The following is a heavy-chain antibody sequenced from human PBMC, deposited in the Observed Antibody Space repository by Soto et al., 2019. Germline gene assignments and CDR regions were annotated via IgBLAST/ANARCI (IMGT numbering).Heavy chain of an antibody. V-gene: IGHV3-7*04. D-gene: IGHD3-10*01. Sequence: GGSLRLSCTASGFSFSSYWMSWVRQAPGKGLEWVANIKQDGSEKYYVDSVKGRFTISRDNAKNSLYLRMNSLRAEDTAVYYFARGAGSYFRRVVGAFDIWGQGTMVTVSS. CDR3: ARGAGSYFRRVVGAFDI. CDR1: GFSFSSYW. J-gene: IGHJ3*02. CDR2: IKQDGSEK.